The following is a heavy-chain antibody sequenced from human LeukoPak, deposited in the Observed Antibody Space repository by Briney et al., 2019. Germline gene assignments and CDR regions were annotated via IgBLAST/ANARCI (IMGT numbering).Heavy chain of an antibody. CDR3: ARGDDYVWGSYRYAFDI. CDR2: IYYSGST. J-gene: IGHJ3*02. CDR1: GGSVSSGSYY. V-gene: IGHV4-61*01. D-gene: IGHD3-16*02. Sequence: SETLSLTCTVSGGSVSSGSYYWSWIRQPPGKGLEWSGYIYYSGSTNYNPSLKSRVTISVDTSKNQFSLKLSSVTAADTAVYYCARGDDYVWGSYRYAFDIWGQGTMVTVSS.